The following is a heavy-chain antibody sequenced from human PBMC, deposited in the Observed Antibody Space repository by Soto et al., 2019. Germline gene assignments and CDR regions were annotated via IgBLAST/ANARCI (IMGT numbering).Heavy chain of an antibody. CDR2: ISSSDTII. CDR1: GFTFSDYY. V-gene: IGHV3-11*01. J-gene: IGHJ4*02. D-gene: IGHD3-22*01. Sequence: LRLSCAASGFTFSDYYMSWFRQAPGKGLEWVSYISSSDTIISYADSVKGRFTIPRDNAKNSLYLQMNSLRAEDTAVYYCARDLGYYDSSGYFDYWGQGTLVTVS. CDR3: ARDLGYYDSSGYFDY.